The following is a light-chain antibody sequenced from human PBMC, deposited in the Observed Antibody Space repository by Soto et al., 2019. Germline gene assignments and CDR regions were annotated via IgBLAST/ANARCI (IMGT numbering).Light chain of an antibody. Sequence: DIQLTQSPSLLSASIGDRVTITCRASQDISRYLAWYQQKPGTAPRLLISLATTLQGGVPSRFSGSGSGTEFTLTISGLQPEDIATYYCQQLDLYPITFCPGTAVAIK. V-gene: IGKV1-9*01. CDR2: LAT. J-gene: IGKJ3*01. CDR1: QDISRY. CDR3: QQLDLYPIT.